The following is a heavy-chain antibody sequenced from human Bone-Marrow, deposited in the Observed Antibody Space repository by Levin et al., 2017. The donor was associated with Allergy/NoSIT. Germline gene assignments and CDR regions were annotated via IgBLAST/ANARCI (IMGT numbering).Heavy chain of an antibody. CDR3: AREGGDCSGGRCYGEYYFDY. CDR1: GFTFSLYW. V-gene: IGHV3-7*01. CDR2: TKQDGSEK. J-gene: IGHJ4*02. Sequence: GGSLRLSCAASGFTFSLYWMSWVRQAPGKGLEWVATTKQDGSEKSYVDSVKGRFIISRDNAKNSLYLQMNSLRAEDTAVYYCAREGGDCSGGRCYGEYYFDYWGQGTLVTVSS. D-gene: IGHD2-15*01.